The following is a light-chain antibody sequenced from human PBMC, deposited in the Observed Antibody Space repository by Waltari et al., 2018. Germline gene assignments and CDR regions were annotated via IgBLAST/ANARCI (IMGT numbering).Light chain of an antibody. CDR2: HIS. CDR1: PSLLYSDGNTF. CDR3: VQGTHWVT. V-gene: IGKV2-30*01. J-gene: IGKJ4*01. Sequence: DVVLTQSPLFLPVARGQSVSISCKSSPSLLYSDGNTFLPWFHQRPCQSPRRLIYHISTRASGVPDRFSGSGSGTDFTLSIAGVQPDDAGVYFCVQGTHWVTFGGGTTV.